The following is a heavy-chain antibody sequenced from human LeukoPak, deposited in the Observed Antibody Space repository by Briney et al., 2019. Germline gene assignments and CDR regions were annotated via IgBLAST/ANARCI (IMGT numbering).Heavy chain of an antibody. D-gene: IGHD3-10*01. V-gene: IGHV4-61*08. CDR1: GGSISSGGYS. J-gene: IGHJ4*02. CDR3: AHTGYRYGYYFDY. CDR2: IYYSGST. Sequence: SETLSLTCAVSGGSISSGGYSWSWIRQPPGKGLEWIGYIYYSGSTNYNPSLQSRVTISVDTSKNQFSLRLSSVTAADTAVYYCAHTGYRYGYYFDYWGQGTLVTVSS.